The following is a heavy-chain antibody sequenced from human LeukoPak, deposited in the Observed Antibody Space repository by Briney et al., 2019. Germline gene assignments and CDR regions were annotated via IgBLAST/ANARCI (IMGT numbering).Heavy chain of an antibody. V-gene: IGHV3-23*01. CDR3: ANSGDSNDFDY. Sequence: GSLRLSXXXSGFTXSSYAMSWVRQAPGKGLEWVSAISGSGGSTYYADSVKGRFTISRDNSKNTLYLQMNSLRAEDTAVYYCANSGDSNDFDYWGQGTLVTVSS. CDR1: GFTXSSYA. CDR2: ISGSGGST. D-gene: IGHD4-11*01. J-gene: IGHJ4*02.